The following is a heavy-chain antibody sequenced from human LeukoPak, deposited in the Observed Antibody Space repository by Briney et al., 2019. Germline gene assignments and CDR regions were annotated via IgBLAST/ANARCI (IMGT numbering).Heavy chain of an antibody. CDR1: GGSISRSSYY. CDR3: ARAIAAAGPPHFDY. D-gene: IGHD6-13*01. J-gene: IGHJ4*02. Sequence: SETLSLTCTVSGGSISRSSYYWGWIRQPPGKGLEWIGSIYYSGSTYYNPSLKSRVTISVDTSKNQFSLKLSSVTAADTAVYYCARAIAAAGPPHFDYWGQGTLVTASS. V-gene: IGHV4-39*01. CDR2: IYYSGST.